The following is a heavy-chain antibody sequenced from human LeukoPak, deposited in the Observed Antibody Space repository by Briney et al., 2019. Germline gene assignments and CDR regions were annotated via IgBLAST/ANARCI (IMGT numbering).Heavy chain of an antibody. CDR1: GGSIRNYY. J-gene: IGHJ4*02. CDR3: ARGGLGSGYDLGPDY. Sequence: SETLSLTCTVPGGSIRNYYWSWIRQPPGKGLEWIGYIHYSGSTNYNPSLKSRVTISVDTSKNKFSLKMSSVTAADTAVYYCARGGLGSGYDLGPDYWGQGTLVTVSS. D-gene: IGHD5-12*01. CDR2: IHYSGST. V-gene: IGHV4-59*01.